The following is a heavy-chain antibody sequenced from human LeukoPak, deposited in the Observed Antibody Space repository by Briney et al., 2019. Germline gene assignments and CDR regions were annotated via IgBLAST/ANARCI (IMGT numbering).Heavy chain of an antibody. D-gene: IGHD3-10*01. CDR1: GFTLTSYW. J-gene: IGHJ4*02. CDR3: ARDPLSSDY. CDR2: INSDGGGT. Sequence: PGGSLRLSCAASGFTLTSYWMHWVRQAPGKGRAWVSRINSDGGGTNCADSVKGRFTISRDNAKNTLFLQMNSLRAEDTAVYYCARDPLSSDYRGQGTLVTVS. V-gene: IGHV3-74*01.